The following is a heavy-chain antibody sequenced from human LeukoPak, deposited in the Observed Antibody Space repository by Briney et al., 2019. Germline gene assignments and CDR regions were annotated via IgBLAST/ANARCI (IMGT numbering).Heavy chain of an antibody. D-gene: IGHD3-22*01. CDR1: GGSISSSSYY. CDR3: ARSGVREKYYYDSSGYRGAFDI. CDR2: IYYSGST. V-gene: IGHV4-39*01. J-gene: IGHJ3*02. Sequence: SETLSLTCTVSGGSISSSSYYWGWIRQPPGKGLEWIGSIYYSGSTYYNPSLKSRVTISVDPSNTQFSLKLSSLTAADTAVYYCARSGVREKYYYDSSGYRGAFDIWGQGTMVTVSS.